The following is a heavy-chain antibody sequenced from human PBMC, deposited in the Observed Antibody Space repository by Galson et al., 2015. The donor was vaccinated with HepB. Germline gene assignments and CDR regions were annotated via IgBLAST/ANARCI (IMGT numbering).Heavy chain of an antibody. Sequence: SVKVSCKAPGGTFSSYAISWVRQAPGQGLEWMGGIIPIFGTANYAQKFQGRVTITADESTSTAYMELSSLRSEDTAVYYCASYGSGSYRNLYYYYGMDVWGQGTTVTVSS. D-gene: IGHD3-10*01. CDR3: ASYGSGSYRNLYYYYGMDV. J-gene: IGHJ6*02. V-gene: IGHV1-69*13. CDR1: GGTFSSYA. CDR2: IIPIFGTA.